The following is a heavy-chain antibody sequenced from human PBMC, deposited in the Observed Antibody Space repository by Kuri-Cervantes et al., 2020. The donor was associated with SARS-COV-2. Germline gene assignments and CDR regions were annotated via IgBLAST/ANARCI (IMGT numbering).Heavy chain of an antibody. Sequence: ASVKVSCKAPETTFPNYDINWVRQATGQGLEWMGMVKTNSGNTLYAQFFQGRVTMTRDTSISTAYMELSRLRSDDTAVYYCARALPGAFDIWGQGTMVTVSS. J-gene: IGHJ3*02. CDR3: ARALPGAFDI. V-gene: IGHV1-8*01. CDR2: VKTNSGNT. CDR1: ETTFPNYD.